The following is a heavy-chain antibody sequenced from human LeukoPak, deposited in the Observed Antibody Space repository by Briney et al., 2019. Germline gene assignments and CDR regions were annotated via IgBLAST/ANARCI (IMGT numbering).Heavy chain of an antibody. Sequence: SETLSLTCNVSGGSISSYYWSWIRQPPGEGLEWIGYIYYSGYSNYNPSLESRVTISVGTSKNQFSLKLSSVTAADTAVYYCARQYGAHSNFDYWGQGTLVTVSS. CDR3: ARQYGAHSNFDY. J-gene: IGHJ4*02. D-gene: IGHD4-23*01. V-gene: IGHV4-59*08. CDR2: IYYSGYS. CDR1: GGSISSYY.